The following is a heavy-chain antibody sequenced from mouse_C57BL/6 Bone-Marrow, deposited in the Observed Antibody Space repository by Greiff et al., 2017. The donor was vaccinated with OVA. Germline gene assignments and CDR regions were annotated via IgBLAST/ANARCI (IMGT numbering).Heavy chain of an antibody. CDR3: ARSLFSRGY. Sequence: QVQLQQSGAELVMPGASVKLSCKASGYTFTSYWMHWVKQRPGQGLEWIGEIDPSDSYTNYNQKFKGKSTLTVDKSSSTAYMQLSSLTSEDSAVYYCARSLFSRGYWGQGTTLTVSS. CDR2: IDPSDSYT. V-gene: IGHV1-69*01. CDR1: GYTFTSYW. J-gene: IGHJ2*01. D-gene: IGHD6-1*01.